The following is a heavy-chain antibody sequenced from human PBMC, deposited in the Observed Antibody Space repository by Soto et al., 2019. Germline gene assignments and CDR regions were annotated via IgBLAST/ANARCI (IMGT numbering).Heavy chain of an antibody. CDR1: GFNFGNNW. CDR3: ATAEVDY. Sequence: LRLSCAASGFNFGNNWMHWVREAPGKGLEWVSRMNSDGRTTNYADSVKGRFTVSRDNAKNTLYLQMNSLRAEDTAVYYCATAEVDYWGPGTLVTVSS. J-gene: IGHJ4*02. V-gene: IGHV3-74*01. CDR2: MNSDGRTT.